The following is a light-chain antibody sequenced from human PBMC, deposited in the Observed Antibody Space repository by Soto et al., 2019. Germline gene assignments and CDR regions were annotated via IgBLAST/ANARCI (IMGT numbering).Light chain of an antibody. CDR2: GES. J-gene: IGKJ1*01. CDR1: HSVRNN. V-gene: IGKV3-15*01. Sequence: EIVMTQSPATLSASPGERATLSCRASHSVRNNWAWYQQSPGQAPRLLIYGESTGATGIPDRFSGSGSGTEFTLTNSSLQPEDFAVYYCQQYNDWLQAFGQGTKVEV. CDR3: QQYNDWLQA.